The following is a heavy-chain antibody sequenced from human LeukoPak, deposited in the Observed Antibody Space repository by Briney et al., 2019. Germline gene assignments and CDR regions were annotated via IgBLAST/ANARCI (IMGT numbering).Heavy chain of an antibody. D-gene: IGHD6-19*01. J-gene: IGHJ4*02. CDR3: AGARGSGWYFYFDS. CDR1: GFSVSSTY. CDR2: VYTGGST. Sequence: GGSLRLSCAVSGFSVSSTYMTWVRQAPGKRLDWVSVVYTGGSTYYADSVKGRFTISRDNSKNTLYLQMNNLRAEDTAVYYCAGARGSGWYFYFDSWGQGALVTVSS. V-gene: IGHV3-53*01.